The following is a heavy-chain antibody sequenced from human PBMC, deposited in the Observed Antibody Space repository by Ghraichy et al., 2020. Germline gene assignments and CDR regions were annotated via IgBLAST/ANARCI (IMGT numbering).Heavy chain of an antibody. CDR1: GYTFTSYD. Sequence: VKVSCKASGYTFTSYDINWVRQATGQGLEWMGWMNPNSGNTGYAQKFQGRVTMTRNTSISTAYMELSSLRSEDTAVYYCARVRSYYYYMDVWGKGTTVTVSS. CDR2: MNPNSGNT. CDR3: ARVRSYYYYMDV. J-gene: IGHJ6*03. V-gene: IGHV1-8*01.